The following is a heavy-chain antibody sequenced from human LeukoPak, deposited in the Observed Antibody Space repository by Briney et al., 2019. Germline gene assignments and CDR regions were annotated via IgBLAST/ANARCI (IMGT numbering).Heavy chain of an antibody. CDR2: INWNGGST. CDR3: ARGDYSDYYYYMDA. J-gene: IGHJ6*03. Sequence: GGSLRLSCAASGFTFDDYGMSWVRQAPGKGLEWVSGINWNGGSTGYADSVKGRFTISRDNAKNSLYLQMNSLRAEDTALYYCARGDYSDYYYYMDAWGKGTTVTVSS. CDR1: GFTFDDYG. D-gene: IGHD4-17*01. V-gene: IGHV3-20*04.